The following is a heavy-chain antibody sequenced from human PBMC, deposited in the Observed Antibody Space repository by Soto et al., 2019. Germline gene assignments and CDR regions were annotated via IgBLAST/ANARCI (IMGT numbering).Heavy chain of an antibody. V-gene: IGHV3-23*01. D-gene: IGHD3-16*01. CDR1: GLTFTSYA. CDR2: VSGSGAST. CDR3: ASRGGGY. J-gene: IGHJ4*02. Sequence: EVQVLESGGGLVQPGGSLRLSCAASGLTFTSYAMTWVRQAPGKGLEWVSAVSGSGASTYYADSVKGRFTISRDNSEQMVYLQMNSLRADAAALYYCASRGGGYWGQGTLVTVSS.